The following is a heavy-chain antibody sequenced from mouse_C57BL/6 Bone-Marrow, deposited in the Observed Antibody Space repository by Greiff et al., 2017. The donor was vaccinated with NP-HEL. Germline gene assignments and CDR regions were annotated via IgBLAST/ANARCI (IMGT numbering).Heavy chain of an antibody. CDR3: ARRVWLRGGMDY. J-gene: IGHJ4*01. CDR1: GYTFTDYN. D-gene: IGHD2-2*01. CDR2: INPNNGGT. V-gene: IGHV1-18*01. Sequence: EVQLVESGPELVKPGASVKIPCKASGYTFTDYNMDWVKQSHGKSLEWIGDINPNNGGTIYNQKFKGKATLTVDKSSSTAYMELRSLTSEDTAVYYCARRVWLRGGMDYWGQGTSVTVSS.